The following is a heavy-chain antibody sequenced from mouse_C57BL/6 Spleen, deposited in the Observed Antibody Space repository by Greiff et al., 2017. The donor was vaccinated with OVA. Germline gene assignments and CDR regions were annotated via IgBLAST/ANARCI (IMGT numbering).Heavy chain of an antibody. D-gene: IGHD4-1*01. V-gene: IGHV1-9*01. J-gene: IGHJ2*01. CDR3: ATQDIQLTGTSWYFDY. Sequence: QVQLKQSGAELMKPGASVKLSCKATGYTFTGYWIEWVKQRPGHGLEWIGEILPGSGSTNYNEKFKGKATFTADTSSNTAYMQLSSLTTEDSAIYYSATQDIQLTGTSWYFDYWGQGTTLTVSS. CDR2: ILPGSGST. CDR1: GYTFTGYW.